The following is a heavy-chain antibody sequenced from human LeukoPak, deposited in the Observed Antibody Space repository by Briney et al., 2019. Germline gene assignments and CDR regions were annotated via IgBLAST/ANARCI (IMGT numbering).Heavy chain of an antibody. D-gene: IGHD2-15*01. J-gene: IGHJ5*02. CDR3: ARSGGSYNWFDP. CDR2: INSDGSST. CDR1: GFTFSNYW. Sequence: GGSLRLSCAASGFTFSNYWMHWVRQAPGKGLVWVSRINSDGSSTSYADYVKGRFTISRDNAKNTLYLQMNSLRAEDTAVYYCARSGGSYNWFDPWGQGTLVTVSS. V-gene: IGHV3-74*01.